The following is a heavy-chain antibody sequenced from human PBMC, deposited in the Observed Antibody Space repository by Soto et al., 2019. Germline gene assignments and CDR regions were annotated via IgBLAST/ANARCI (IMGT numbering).Heavy chain of an antibody. CDR1: GYTFTSYG. CDR2: ISAYNGNT. Sequence: ASVKVSCKASGYTFTSYGISWVRQAPGQGLEWVGWISAYNGNTNYAQKLQGRVTMTTDTSTSTAYMELRSLRSDDTAVYYCARDLRYGDYGGWFDPWGQGTLVTVSS. D-gene: IGHD4-17*01. V-gene: IGHV1-18*01. J-gene: IGHJ5*02. CDR3: ARDLRYGDYGGWFDP.